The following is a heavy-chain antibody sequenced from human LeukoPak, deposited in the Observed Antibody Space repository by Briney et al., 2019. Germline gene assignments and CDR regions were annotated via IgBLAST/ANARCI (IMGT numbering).Heavy chain of an antibody. J-gene: IGHJ3*02. CDR3: ARVVYYYDTNAFDI. V-gene: IGHV3-30-3*01. Sequence: GGSLRLSCAASGFTFSSYAMHWVRQAPGKGLEWVAVISYDGSNKYYADSVKGRFTISRDNAKNSLYLQMNSLRAEDTAVYYCARVVYYYDTNAFDIWGQGTMVTVSS. D-gene: IGHD3-22*01. CDR2: ISYDGSNK. CDR1: GFTFSSYA.